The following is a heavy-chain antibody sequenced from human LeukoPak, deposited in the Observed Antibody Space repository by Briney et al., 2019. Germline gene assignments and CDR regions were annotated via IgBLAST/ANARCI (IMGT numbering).Heavy chain of an antibody. CDR1: GGSISSYY. V-gene: IGHV4-59*01. J-gene: IGHJ5*02. CDR2: IYYSGST. Sequence: PSETLSLTCTVSGGSISSYYWSWIRQPPGKGLEWIGYIYYSGSTNYNPSLKSRVTISVDTSKNQFSLKLSSVTAADTAVYYCAGVHDYVWGSYRSNWFDPWGQGTLVTVSS. CDR3: AGVHDYVWGSYRSNWFDP. D-gene: IGHD3-16*02.